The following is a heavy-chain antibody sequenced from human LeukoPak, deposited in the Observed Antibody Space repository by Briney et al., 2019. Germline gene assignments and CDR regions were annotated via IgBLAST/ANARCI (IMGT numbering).Heavy chain of an antibody. CDR3: ARAGRGYSYGLDY. D-gene: IGHD5-18*01. Sequence: PSETLSLTCTVSGGSISSGGYCWSWIRQHPGKGLEWIGYIYYSGSTYYNPSLKSRVTISVDTSKNQFSLKLSSVTAADTVVYYGARAGRGYSYGLDYWGQGTLVTVSS. CDR2: IYYSGST. CDR1: GGSISSGGYC. J-gene: IGHJ4*02. V-gene: IGHV4-31*03.